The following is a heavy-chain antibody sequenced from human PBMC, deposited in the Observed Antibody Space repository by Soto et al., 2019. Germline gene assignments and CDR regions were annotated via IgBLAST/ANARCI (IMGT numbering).Heavy chain of an antibody. CDR3: AAVGSSYGDLDY. V-gene: IGHV1-58*01. J-gene: IGHJ4*02. CDR1: GFTFTSSA. Sequence: SVKVSCKASGFTFTSSAAQWVRQARGQRLEWIGWIVVGSGNTNYAQKFQERVTITRDMSTSTAYMELSSLRSEDTAVYYCAAVGSSYGDLDYWGQGTLVTVSS. CDR2: IVVGSGNT. D-gene: IGHD4-17*01.